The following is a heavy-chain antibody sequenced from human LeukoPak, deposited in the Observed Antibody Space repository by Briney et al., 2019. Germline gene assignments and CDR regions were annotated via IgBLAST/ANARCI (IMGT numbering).Heavy chain of an antibody. CDR1: GFTFSSYG. CDR3: AKDRSRGVLRYFDWLFVH. CDR2: IRYDGSNK. V-gene: IGHV3-30*02. J-gene: IGHJ4*02. Sequence: PGGSLRLSCAASGFTFSSYGMHWVRQAPGKGLEWVAFIRYDGSNKYYADSVKGRFTISRDNSKNTLYLQMNSLRAEDTAVYYCAKDRSRGVLRYFDWLFVHWGQGTLVTVSS. D-gene: IGHD3-9*01.